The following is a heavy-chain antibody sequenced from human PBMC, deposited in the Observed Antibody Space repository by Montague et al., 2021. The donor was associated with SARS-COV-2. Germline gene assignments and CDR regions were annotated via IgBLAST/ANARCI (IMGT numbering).Heavy chain of an antibody. J-gene: IGHJ6*02. Sequence: SETLSLTCTVSGDSITDDDWSWIRQPPGKGLEWIVNIFKNGKTEYNPSLRSRVITSVDTSKSQFSLKVTSVTAADTAVYYCARYYERSLDVWGQGTTVTVSS. CDR1: GDSITDDD. CDR3: ARYYERSLDV. CDR2: IFKNGKT. V-gene: IGHV4-59*08. D-gene: IGHD3-22*01.